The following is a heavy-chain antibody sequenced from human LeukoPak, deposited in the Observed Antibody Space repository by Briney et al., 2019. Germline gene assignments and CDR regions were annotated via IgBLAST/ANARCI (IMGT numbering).Heavy chain of an antibody. V-gene: IGHV3-48*03. CDR2: ISSSGSTI. J-gene: IGHJ3*02. Sequence: GGSLRLSCAASTFTFSSYEMNWVRQAPGKGLEWVSYISSSGSTIYYADSVTGPFTIARDNAKNSLYLQMNSLRAEDTAVYYCAREGYYDSRDAFDIWGQGTMVTVSS. D-gene: IGHD3-22*01. CDR3: AREGYYDSRDAFDI. CDR1: TFTFSSYE.